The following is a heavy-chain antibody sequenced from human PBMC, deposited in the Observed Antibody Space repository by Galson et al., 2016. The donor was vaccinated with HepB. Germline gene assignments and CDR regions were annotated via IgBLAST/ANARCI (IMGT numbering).Heavy chain of an antibody. V-gene: IGHV3-7*03. D-gene: IGHD2-8*01. CDR3: ARGRYGVNEGQIEY. J-gene: IGHJ4*02. CDR1: GFTFSNHW. CDR2: IKQDGSQT. Sequence: SLRLSCAASGFTFSNHWMDWVRQAPGKGLEWVANIKQDGSQTHYVDSVKGRFTISRDNAGNSLDLQMNSLRVEDTAVYYCARGRYGVNEGQIEYWGQGTLVVASS.